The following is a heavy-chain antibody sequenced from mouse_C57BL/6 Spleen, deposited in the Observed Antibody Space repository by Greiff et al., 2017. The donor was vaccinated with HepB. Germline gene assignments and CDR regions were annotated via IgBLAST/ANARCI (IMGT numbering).Heavy chain of an antibody. J-gene: IGHJ1*03. V-gene: IGHV1-50*01. CDR2: IDPSDSYT. Sequence: QVQLQQPGAEFVKPGASVKLSCKASGYTFTSYWMQWVKQRPGQGLEWIGEIDPSDSYTNYNQKFKGKATLTVDTSSSTAYMQLSSLTSEDSAVYYCARTSPSSSWYFDVWGTGTTVTVSS. D-gene: IGHD1-1*01. CDR3: ARTSPSSSWYFDV. CDR1: GYTFTSYW.